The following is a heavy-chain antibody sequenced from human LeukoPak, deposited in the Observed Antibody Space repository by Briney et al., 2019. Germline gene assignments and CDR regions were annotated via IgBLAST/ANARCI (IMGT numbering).Heavy chain of an antibody. CDR2: ITSSGRDI. Sequence: GGSLRLSCAASGFTFSSYSMNWVRQAPGKGLEWVSSITSSGRDIYYADSVKGRFTISRDNAKNTLYLQMNSLRAEDTAVYYCAKPARTDAFDIWGQGTMITVSS. V-gene: IGHV3-21*04. J-gene: IGHJ3*02. CDR1: GFTFSSYS. D-gene: IGHD1-14*01. CDR3: AKPARTDAFDI.